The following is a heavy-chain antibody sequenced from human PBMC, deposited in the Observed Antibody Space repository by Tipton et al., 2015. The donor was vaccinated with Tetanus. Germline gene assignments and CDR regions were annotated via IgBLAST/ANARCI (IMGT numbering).Heavy chain of an antibody. CDR2: IYYSGST. CDR3: ARVRRVFGVAYLDY. J-gene: IGHJ4*02. V-gene: IGHV4-39*01. CDR1: GGPISSSSYY. D-gene: IGHD3-3*01. Sequence: TLSLTCTVSGGPISSSSYYWGWIRQPPGKGLEWIGSIYYSGSTYYNPSLKSRVTISVDTSKNQFSLKLSSVTAADTAVYYCARVRRVFGVAYLDYWGQGTLVTVSS.